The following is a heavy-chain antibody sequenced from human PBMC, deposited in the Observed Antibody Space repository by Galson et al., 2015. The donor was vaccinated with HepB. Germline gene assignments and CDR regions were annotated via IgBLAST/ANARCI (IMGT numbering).Heavy chain of an antibody. Sequence: SVKVSCKASGYTFTSYYLHWLRQAPGQGLEWMGIINPGDGSTSNAQKFQGRVTMTRNTSTSTVYMELSSLRSEDTAVYYCARSLYGDYDDYYYYYMDVWGKGTTVTGSS. V-gene: IGHV1-46*01. CDR2: INPGDGST. J-gene: IGHJ6*03. D-gene: IGHD4-17*01. CDR3: ARSLYGDYDDYYYYYMDV. CDR1: GYTFTSYY.